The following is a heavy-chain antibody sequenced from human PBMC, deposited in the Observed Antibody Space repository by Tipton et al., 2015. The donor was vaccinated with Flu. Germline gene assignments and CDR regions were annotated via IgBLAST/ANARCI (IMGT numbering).Heavy chain of an antibody. D-gene: IGHD1-26*01. CDR3: AKAVGATTHYFDY. CDR1: GFTFSSFG. Sequence: QLVQSGGGVVQPGGSLRLSCAASGFTFSSFGMHWVRQAPGKGPEWVAFIRHDGTNTYFADSVKGRFTISRDNSKNTLYLQMNSLRPDDTAVYYCAKAVGATTHYFDYWGQGTLVTVSS. CDR2: IRHDGTNT. V-gene: IGHV3-30*02. J-gene: IGHJ4*02.